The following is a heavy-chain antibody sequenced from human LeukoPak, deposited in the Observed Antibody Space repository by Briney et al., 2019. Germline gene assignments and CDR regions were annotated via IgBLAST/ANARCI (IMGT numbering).Heavy chain of an antibody. V-gene: IGHV1-24*01. CDR3: ATLAPDFWSGYFLDY. Sequence: ASVEVSCKVSGYTLTELSMHWVRQAPGKGLEWMGGFDPEDGETIYAQKFQGRVTMTEDTSTDTAYMELSSLRSEDTAVYYCATLAPDFWSGYFLDYWGQGTLVTVSS. CDR2: FDPEDGET. J-gene: IGHJ4*02. D-gene: IGHD3-3*01. CDR1: GYTLTELS.